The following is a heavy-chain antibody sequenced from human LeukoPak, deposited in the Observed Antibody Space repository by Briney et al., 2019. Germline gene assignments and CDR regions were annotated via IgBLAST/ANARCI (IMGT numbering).Heavy chain of an antibody. V-gene: IGHV4-61*02. CDR2: IYTSGST. Sequence: PSETLSLTCTVSGGSISSGSYYWSWIRQPAGKGLEWIGRIYTSGSTNYNPSLKSRVTISVDTSKNQFSLKLSSVTAADTAVYYCARDLRLGDSSGYYYSAAFDIWGQGTMVTVSS. CDR1: GGSISSGSYY. D-gene: IGHD3-22*01. J-gene: IGHJ3*02. CDR3: ARDLRLGDSSGYYYSAAFDI.